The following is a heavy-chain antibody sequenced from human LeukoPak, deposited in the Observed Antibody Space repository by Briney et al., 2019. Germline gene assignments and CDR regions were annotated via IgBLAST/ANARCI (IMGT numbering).Heavy chain of an antibody. CDR2: ISSSGSTI. D-gene: IGHD4/OR15-4a*01. CDR3: ARANEVGAFDI. Sequence: GGSLRLSRAASGFTLCSYEMNWVRQAPGKGLEGVSYISSSGSTIYYADSVKGRFTISRDNAKNSLYLQMNSRRAEDTAVYYCARANEVGAFDIWGQRTMVTVSS. J-gene: IGHJ3*02. V-gene: IGHV3-48*03. CDR1: GFTLCSYE.